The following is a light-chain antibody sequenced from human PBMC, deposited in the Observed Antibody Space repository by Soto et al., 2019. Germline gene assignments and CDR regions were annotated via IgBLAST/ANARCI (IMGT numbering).Light chain of an antibody. CDR3: ATWDDSLSGRV. CDR2: RND. J-gene: IGLJ1*01. CDR1: SSNIGSHS. V-gene: IGLV1-47*01. Sequence: QSVLTQPPSASGTPGQRVTISCSGSSSNIGSHSVYWYQQLPGTAPKLLIYRNDQRPSGVPDRFSGSKSGTSASLAISGLRSEDEADYYCATWDDSLSGRVFGTGTKLTVL.